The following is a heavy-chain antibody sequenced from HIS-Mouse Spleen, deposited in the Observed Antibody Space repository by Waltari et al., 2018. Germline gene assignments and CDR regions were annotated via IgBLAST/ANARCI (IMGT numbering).Heavy chain of an antibody. V-gene: IGHV1-2*02. CDR2: INPNSGGT. Sequence: QVQLVQSGAEVKKPGASVKVSCKASGYTFTGYYLPWVRQDPGQGLEWMGWINPNSGGTNYAQKFQGRVTMTRDTSISTAYMELSRLRSDDTAVYYCARWEDSGSYYYFDYWGQGTLVTVSS. CDR1: GYTFTGYY. CDR3: ARWEDSGSYYYFDY. D-gene: IGHD1-26*01. J-gene: IGHJ4*02.